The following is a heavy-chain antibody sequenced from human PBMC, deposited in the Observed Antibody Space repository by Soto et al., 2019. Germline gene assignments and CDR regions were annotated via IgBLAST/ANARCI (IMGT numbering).Heavy chain of an antibody. D-gene: IGHD2-15*01. CDR3: ARAPIRYCDGDSCYRYNWFDL. CDR2: IIPMFGKT. J-gene: IGHJ5*02. Sequence: QVQLVQSGAEVKKPGSSVKVSCKTSGGTFTNYAISWVRQAPGQGLEWMGGIIPMFGKTNYAQKFQDRVTITADESTGTAYMELSSLMSEDTAVYYCARAPIRYCDGDSCYRYNWFDLWCQGAPVTVSS. CDR1: GGTFTNYA. V-gene: IGHV1-69*12.